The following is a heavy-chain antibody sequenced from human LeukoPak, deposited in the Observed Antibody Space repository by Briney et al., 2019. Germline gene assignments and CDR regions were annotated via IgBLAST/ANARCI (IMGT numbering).Heavy chain of an antibody. D-gene: IGHD2-2*01. CDR1: GGSISSSSYY. J-gene: IGHJ5*02. CDR3: ASTATDIVVVPAAMAEYNWFDP. Sequence: SETLSLTCTVSGGSISSSSYYWGWIRQPPGKGLEWIGSIYYSGSTNYNPSLKSRVTISVDKSKNQFSLKLSSVTAADTAVYYCASTATDIVVVPAAMAEYNWFDPWGQGTLVTVSS. CDR2: IYYSGST. V-gene: IGHV4-39*07.